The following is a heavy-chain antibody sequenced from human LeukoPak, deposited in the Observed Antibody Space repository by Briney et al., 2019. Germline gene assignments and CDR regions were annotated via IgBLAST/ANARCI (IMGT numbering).Heavy chain of an antibody. CDR3: ARGREGSYSSPVWGY. CDR1: GYTFTGYY. Sequence: GASVKISCKASGYTFTGYYMHWVRQAPGQGLEWMGWINPNSGGTNYAQKFQGRVTMTRDTSISTAYMELSRLRSDDTAVYYCARGREGSYSSPVWGYWGQGTLVTVSS. D-gene: IGHD6-13*01. J-gene: IGHJ4*02. V-gene: IGHV1-2*02. CDR2: INPNSGGT.